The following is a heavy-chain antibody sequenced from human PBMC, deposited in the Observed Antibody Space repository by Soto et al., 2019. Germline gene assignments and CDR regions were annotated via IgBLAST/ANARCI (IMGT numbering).Heavy chain of an antibody. CDR2: ISAYNGNT. D-gene: IGHD4-4*01. V-gene: IGHV1-18*01. Sequence: ASVKVSCKASGYTFTSYGISWVRQAPGQGLEWMGWISAYNGNTNYAQKLQGRVTMTTDTSTSTAYMELRSLRSDDTAVYYCARAVDPLPMTTTVHLGRSPSQYYYYGMDVWGQGTTVTVSS. CDR1: GYTFTSYG. J-gene: IGHJ6*02. CDR3: ARAVDPLPMTTTVHLGRSPSQYYYYGMDV.